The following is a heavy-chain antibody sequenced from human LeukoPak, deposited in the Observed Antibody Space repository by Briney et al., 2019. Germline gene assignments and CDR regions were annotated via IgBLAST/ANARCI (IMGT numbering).Heavy chain of an antibody. Sequence: WMNPNSGNTGYAQKFQGRVTMTRNTSISTAYMELSSLRSEDTAVYYCARGLTMVRGVIIRYWGQGTLVTVSS. CDR2: MNPNSGNT. CDR3: ARGLTMVRGVIIRY. J-gene: IGHJ4*02. V-gene: IGHV1-8*01. D-gene: IGHD3-10*01.